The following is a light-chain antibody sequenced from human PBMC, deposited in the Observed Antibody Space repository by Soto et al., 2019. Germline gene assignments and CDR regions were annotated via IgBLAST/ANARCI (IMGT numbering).Light chain of an antibody. J-gene: IGLJ1*01. CDR3: TSFAPGRIYV. CDR1: SSDLAIYNY. Sequence: HSVLTQPASVYGSPGQSITISCTGTSSDLAIYNYVSWYQQQPGKAPKLMIYQVTNRPSGVSYRFSGSKSGNTASLTISGLQAEDEGDYYCTSFAPGRIYVFGSGTKVTVL. V-gene: IGLV2-14*01. CDR2: QVT.